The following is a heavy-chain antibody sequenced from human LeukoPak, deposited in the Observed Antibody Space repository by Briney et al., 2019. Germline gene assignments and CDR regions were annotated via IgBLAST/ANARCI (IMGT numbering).Heavy chain of an antibody. Sequence: SETLSLTCTVSGGSISSYYWSWIRQPPGKGLEWIGYIYYSGSTNCNPSLKSRVTISVDTSKNQFSLKLSSVTAADTAVYYCARNLYYYDSSGYYHRAFDIWGQGTMVTVSS. J-gene: IGHJ3*02. CDR3: ARNLYYYDSSGYYHRAFDI. V-gene: IGHV4-59*01. CDR2: IYYSGST. CDR1: GGSISSYY. D-gene: IGHD3-22*01.